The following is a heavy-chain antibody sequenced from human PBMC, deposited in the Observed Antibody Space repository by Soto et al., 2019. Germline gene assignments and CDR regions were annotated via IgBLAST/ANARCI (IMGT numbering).Heavy chain of an antibody. Sequence: ASVKVSCKASGYSFTGYSMHWVRQAPGQGLEWMGWINANNGNTNYAEKLQGRVTMIRDTSMSTVYMELSNLRSEDTAVYYCARDYADIAVAGIPLLAHWGQGTLVTVSS. J-gene: IGHJ4*01. CDR1: GYSFTGYS. D-gene: IGHD6-19*01. V-gene: IGHV1-2*02. CDR3: ARDYADIAVAGIPLLAH. CDR2: INANNGNT.